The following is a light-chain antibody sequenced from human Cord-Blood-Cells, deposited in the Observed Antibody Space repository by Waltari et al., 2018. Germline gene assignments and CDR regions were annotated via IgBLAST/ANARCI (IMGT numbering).Light chain of an antibody. J-gene: IGLJ2*01. CDR3: SSYTSSSTLDVV. V-gene: IGLV2-14*04. CDR1: SSDVGGYNY. CDR2: DVS. Sequence: SPGQSITISCTGTSSDVGGYNYVSWYQQHPGKAPKLMIYDVSNRPSGVSNRFPGSKSGNTASLTISGLQAEDEADYYCSSYTSSSTLDVVFGGGTKLTVL.